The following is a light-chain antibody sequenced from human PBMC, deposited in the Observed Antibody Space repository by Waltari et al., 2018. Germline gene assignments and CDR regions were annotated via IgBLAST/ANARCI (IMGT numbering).Light chain of an antibody. Sequence: EILLTQSPATLSLSPGERATLSCRANESVNTFLGWYQHKLGQPPRLLIYDASTRAPCIPARFSGSGSGTDFTLTISSLEPEDFAVYFCQQRGTWPPLTFGGGTKVEL. J-gene: IGKJ4*01. V-gene: IGKV3-11*01. CDR1: ESVNTF. CDR2: DAS. CDR3: QQRGTWPPLT.